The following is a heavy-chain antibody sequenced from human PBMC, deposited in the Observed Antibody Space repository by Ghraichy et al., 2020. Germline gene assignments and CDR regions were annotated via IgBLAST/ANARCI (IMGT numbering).Heavy chain of an antibody. CDR3: ARGGVWNYFDY. V-gene: IGHV4-61*03. CDR2: IDYSGGT. CDR1: GDSVNSKIHY. D-gene: IGHD3-10*01. Sequence: SETLSLTCTVSGDSVNSKIHYWTWFRQPAGKSLEFLGYIDYSGGTKYNPSLRGRVTIVLDTSKNNFSLKLRSVAAADTAVYYCARGGVWNYFDYWGPGTLVTVSS. J-gene: IGHJ4*02.